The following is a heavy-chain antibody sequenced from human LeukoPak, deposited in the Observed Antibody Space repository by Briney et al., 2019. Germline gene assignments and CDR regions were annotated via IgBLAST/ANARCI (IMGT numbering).Heavy chain of an antibody. V-gene: IGHV1-2*02. J-gene: IGHJ4*02. CDR2: IKPNSGGT. Sequence: ASVKVSCKASGYXFTDYYMHWGRQAPGQGLEWMGWIKPNSGGTKHVQKFQGRVTMTRDTSISTAYLELRRLTSDDTAVYYCARGMATTGIPYDYWGQGTLVSVSA. CDR3: ARGMATTGIPYDY. CDR1: GYXFTDYY. D-gene: IGHD1-26*01.